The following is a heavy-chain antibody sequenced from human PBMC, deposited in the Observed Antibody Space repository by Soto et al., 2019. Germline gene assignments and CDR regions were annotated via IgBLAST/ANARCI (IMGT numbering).Heavy chain of an antibody. J-gene: IGHJ4*02. CDR2: IRSKAYGGTT. CDR3: TRYYYGSGSYYNGRAYFDY. D-gene: IGHD3-10*01. V-gene: IGHV3-49*04. CDR1: GFTFGDYA. Sequence: SLRLSCTASGFTFGDYAMSGVRQAPGKGLEWVGFIRSKAYGGTTEYAASVKGRFTISRDDSKSIAYLQMNSLKTEDTAVYYCTRYYYGSGSYYNGRAYFDYWGQGTLVTVSS.